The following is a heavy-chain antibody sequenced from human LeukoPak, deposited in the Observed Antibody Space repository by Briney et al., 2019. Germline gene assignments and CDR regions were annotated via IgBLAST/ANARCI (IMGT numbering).Heavy chain of an antibody. J-gene: IGHJ4*02. Sequence: SVKVSCKASGGTFSSYAISWVRQAPGQGLEWMGGIIPIFGTANYAQKFQGRVTITADESTSTAYMELRSLRSDDTAVYYCARDLAPLRGTGIDYWGQGTLVTVSS. V-gene: IGHV1-69*13. CDR3: ARDLAPLRGTGIDY. D-gene: IGHD3-10*01. CDR2: IIPIFGTA. CDR1: GGTFSSYA.